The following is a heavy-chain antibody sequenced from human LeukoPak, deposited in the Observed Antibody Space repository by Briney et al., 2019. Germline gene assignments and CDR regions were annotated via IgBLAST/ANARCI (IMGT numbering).Heavy chain of an antibody. V-gene: IGHV1-2*02. CDR2: INPNSGGT. J-gene: IGHJ3*02. Sequence: ASVKVSCKASGYTFTGYYMHWVRQAPGQGLEWMGWINPNSGGTNYAQKFQGRVTMTRDTSISTAYMELSRLRSDDTAVCYCARAGTYLPSDAFDIWGQGTMVTVSS. CDR1: GYTFTGYY. CDR3: ARAGTYLPSDAFDI.